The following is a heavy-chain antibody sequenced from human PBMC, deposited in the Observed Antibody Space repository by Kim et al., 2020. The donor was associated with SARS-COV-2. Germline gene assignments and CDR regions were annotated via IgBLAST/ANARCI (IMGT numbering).Heavy chain of an antibody. Sequence: GGSLRLSCPASGFTFSDYYMSWIRQAPGKGLEWVSYISSSGSTIYYADSVKGRFTISRDNAKNSLYLQMNSLRAEDTAVYYCARVQGRTIFGVVISSSFDYWGQGTLVTVSS. V-gene: IGHV3-11*01. CDR3: ARVQGRTIFGVVISSSFDY. CDR2: ISSSGSTI. J-gene: IGHJ4*02. CDR1: GFTFSDYY. D-gene: IGHD3-3*01.